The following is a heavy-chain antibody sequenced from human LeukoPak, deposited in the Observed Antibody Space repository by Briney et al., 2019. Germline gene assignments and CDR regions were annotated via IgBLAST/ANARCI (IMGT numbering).Heavy chain of an antibody. D-gene: IGHD3-16*01. V-gene: IGHV3-23*01. J-gene: IGHJ4*02. CDR1: GCILSNYA. CDR3: ASGAGLRDVSCFDY. CDR2: ISGNGGKA. Sequence: PGGSLRLSCVASGCILSNYAMNWVRQAPGKGLEWVARISGNGGKAYYADSVKGRLTISRDKPNKKLFLQMRDLSAEATALKDCASGAGLRDVSCFDYWGQGIQVTVSS.